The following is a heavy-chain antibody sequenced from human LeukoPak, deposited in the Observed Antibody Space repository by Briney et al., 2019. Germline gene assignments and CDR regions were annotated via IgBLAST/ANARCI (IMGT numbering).Heavy chain of an antibody. CDR1: DYSITTGYY. CDR3: ARARGSGSPYYFDY. J-gene: IGHJ4*02. D-gene: IGHD3-10*01. V-gene: IGHV4-38-2*01. Sequence: PSETLSLTCDGSDYSITTGYYWGWIRQPPGKGLEWIGGIYHSGNTCYNPSLKSRVAISVDTSKNQFSLRLSSVTAADTAVYYCARARGSGSPYYFDYWGQGTLVTVSS. CDR2: IYHSGNT.